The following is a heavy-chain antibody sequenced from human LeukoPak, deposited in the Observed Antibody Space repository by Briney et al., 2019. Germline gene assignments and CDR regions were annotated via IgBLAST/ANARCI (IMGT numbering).Heavy chain of an antibody. CDR3: ATYRQVLLPFES. CDR1: GFTFSSYG. V-gene: IGHV3-30*02. J-gene: IGHJ4*02. Sequence: GGSLRLSCAASGFTFSSYGMHWVRQAPGKGLKWVAFIRSDGSNKYYADSVKGRFTISRDNSKNTLYLQMNSLRAEDTAIYYCATYRQVLLPFESWGQGTLVTVSS. D-gene: IGHD2-8*02. CDR2: IRSDGSNK.